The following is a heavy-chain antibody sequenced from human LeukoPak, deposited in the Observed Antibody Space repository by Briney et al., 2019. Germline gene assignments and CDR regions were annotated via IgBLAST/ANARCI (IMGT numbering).Heavy chain of an antibody. CDR1: GYTFTNYW. J-gene: IGHJ4*02. D-gene: IGHD6-13*01. V-gene: IGHV5-51*01. CDR3: ARHKPAATDY. CDR2: IYPGDSDT. Sequence: GESLKISCTGSGYTFTNYWIAWVRHMPGKGLEWMGAIYPGDSDTRYTPSFQGQVTISADKSSSTAYLQWSSLKASDTAMYYCARHKPAATDYWGQGTLITVSS.